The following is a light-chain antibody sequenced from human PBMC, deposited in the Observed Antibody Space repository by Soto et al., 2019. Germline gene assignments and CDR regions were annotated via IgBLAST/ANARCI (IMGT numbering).Light chain of an antibody. Sequence: QSALTQPASVSGSLGQSITISCTGTSSDVGGHDYVSWYQQHPGKAPKLIIYEVKSRPSGVSNRFSASKSGNTASLTISGLQAEDEADYYCSSYTSSSTRVFGGGTKVTVL. CDR1: SSDVGGHDY. CDR2: EVK. J-gene: IGLJ2*01. V-gene: IGLV2-14*01. CDR3: SSYTSSSTRV.